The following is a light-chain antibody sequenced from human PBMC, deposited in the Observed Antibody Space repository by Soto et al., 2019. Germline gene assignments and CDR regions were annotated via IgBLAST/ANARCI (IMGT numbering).Light chain of an antibody. CDR1: QGISSD. Sequence: DIQMTQSPSSLYASVGDRVTIPCRASQGISSDLGWYQQKPGKAPKRLIYAASSLQSGVPSRFSGSGSGTDLTLTISSLQPEDFAPYYCLPHNSYPLTFGPGPKVDVK. CDR3: LPHNSYPLT. J-gene: IGKJ3*01. CDR2: AAS. V-gene: IGKV1-17*01.